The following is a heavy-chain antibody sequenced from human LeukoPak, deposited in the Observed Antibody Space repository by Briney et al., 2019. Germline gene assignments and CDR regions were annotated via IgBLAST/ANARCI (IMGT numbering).Heavy chain of an antibody. J-gene: IGHJ4*02. V-gene: IGHV3-7*01. D-gene: IGHD6-13*01. CDR1: GFTFSSYW. CDR3: ARVVGYSSSWYADY. CDR2: IKQDGSEK. Sequence: PGGSLRLSCAASGFTFSSYWMSWVRQAPGKGLEWVANIKQDGSEKFYVASVKGRFTISRDNAKSSLYLQMSSLRAEDTAVYYCARVVGYSSSWYADYWGQGTLVTVSS.